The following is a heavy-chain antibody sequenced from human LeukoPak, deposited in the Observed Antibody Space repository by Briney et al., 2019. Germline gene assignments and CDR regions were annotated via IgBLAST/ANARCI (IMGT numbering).Heavy chain of an antibody. J-gene: IGHJ4*02. CDR3: ARWDSSLGKQQ. Sequence: PSETLSLTCTVSGGPISSDYWSWIRQPPGKGLEWSGYIYYSGSTNYNPSLKSRVTISVDTSKNQFSLKLSSVTAADTAVYYCARWDSSLGKQQWGQGTLVTVSS. CDR2: IYYSGST. V-gene: IGHV4-59*01. D-gene: IGHD6-6*01. CDR1: GGPISSDY.